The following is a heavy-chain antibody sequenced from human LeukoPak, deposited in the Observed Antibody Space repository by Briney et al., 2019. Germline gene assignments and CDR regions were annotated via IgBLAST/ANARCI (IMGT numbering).Heavy chain of an antibody. J-gene: IGHJ4*02. CDR2: NSAYNGNT. V-gene: IGHV1-18*01. D-gene: IGHD6-13*01. CDR3: ARDFRGFIAAAGTVDY. CDR1: GYTFTSYG. Sequence: ASVKVSCKASGYTFTSYGISWVRQAPGQGLEWMGWNSAYNGNTNYAQKLQGRVTMTTDTSTSTAYMELRSLRSDDTAVYYCARDFRGFIAAAGTVDYWGQGTLVTVSS.